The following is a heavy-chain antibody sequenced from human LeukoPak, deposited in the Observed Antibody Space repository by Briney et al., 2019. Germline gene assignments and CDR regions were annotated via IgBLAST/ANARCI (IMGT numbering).Heavy chain of an antibody. J-gene: IGHJ4*02. CDR2: IHYSGST. Sequence: SETLSLTCSVSGASISTYNWSWIRQPPEKRLEWIGYIHYSGSTSYNPSLKSRVTMSVDTSNDQFSLKVSSVTAADTAVYYCARGGSSWYADCWGQGTLVTASS. CDR3: ARGGSSWYADC. CDR1: GASISTYN. V-gene: IGHV4-59*01. D-gene: IGHD6-13*01.